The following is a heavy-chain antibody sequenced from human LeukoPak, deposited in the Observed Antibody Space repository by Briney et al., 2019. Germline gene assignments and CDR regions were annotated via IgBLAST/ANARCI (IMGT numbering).Heavy chain of an antibody. V-gene: IGHV3-66*01. J-gene: IGHJ4*02. CDR2: IYSGGST. Sequence: PGGSLRLSCAASGFTVSRKYMIWVRQAPGKGLEWVSVIYSGGSTYYADSVKGRFTISRDNSKNTLYLQMNSLRAEDTAVYYCARVPVGIAAAGTVAYYFDYWGQGTLVTVSS. CDR1: GFTVSRKY. CDR3: ARVPVGIAAAGTVAYYFDY. D-gene: IGHD6-13*01.